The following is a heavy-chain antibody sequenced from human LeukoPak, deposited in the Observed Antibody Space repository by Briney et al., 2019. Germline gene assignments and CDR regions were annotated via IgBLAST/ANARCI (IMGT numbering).Heavy chain of an antibody. CDR2: IWCDGSNK. J-gene: IGHJ4*02. Sequence: GGSLRLSCAASGFTFSSYGMHWVRQAPGKGLEWVAVIWCDGSNKYYTDSVKGRFTISRDNSKNTLYLQMNSLRAEDTAVYYCARDSGSDYFDYWGQGTLVTVSS. CDR3: ARDSGSDYFDY. CDR1: GFTFSSYG. V-gene: IGHV3-33*01. D-gene: IGHD1-26*01.